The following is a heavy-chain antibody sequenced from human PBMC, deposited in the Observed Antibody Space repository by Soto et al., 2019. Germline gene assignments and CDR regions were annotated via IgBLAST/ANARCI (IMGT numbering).Heavy chain of an antibody. CDR2: INHSGST. V-gene: IGHV4-34*01. CDR1: GGSFSGYY. J-gene: IGHJ6*03. CDR3: ARGGRIVVVPAARKYYYYYMDV. Sequence: SETLSLTCAVYGGSFSGYYWSWIHQPPGKGLEWIGEINHSGSTNYNPSLKSRVTISVDTSKNQFSLKLSSVTAADTAVYYCARGGRIVVVPAARKYYYYYMDVGGKGTTVTVSS. D-gene: IGHD2-2*01.